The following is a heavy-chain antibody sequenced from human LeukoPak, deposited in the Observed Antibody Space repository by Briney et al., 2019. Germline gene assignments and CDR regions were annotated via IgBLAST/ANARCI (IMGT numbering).Heavy chain of an antibody. D-gene: IGHD2-2*01. CDR3: AKARKVVIPPADALDV. J-gene: IGHJ3*01. CDR1: GFTFSSYA. Sequence: TGGSLRLSCAASGFTFSSYAMNWVRQAPGKGLEWVSSISGSGARTDYADSVKGRFTISRDNSKNTLHLQMNSLRAEDTAVYYCAKARKVVIPPADALDVWGQGTLVTVSS. CDR2: ISGSGART. V-gene: IGHV3-23*01.